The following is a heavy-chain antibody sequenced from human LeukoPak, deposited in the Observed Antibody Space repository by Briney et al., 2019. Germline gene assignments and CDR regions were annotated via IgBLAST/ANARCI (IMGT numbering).Heavy chain of an antibody. CDR2: IYTSGST. J-gene: IGHJ3*02. Sequence: SETLSLTCTVSGGSISSYYWSWIRQPAGKGLEWIGRIYTSGSTYYNPSLKSRVTISVDTSKNQFSLKLSSVTAADTAVYYCARRDIVVVPAAIGAGAFDIWGQGTMVTVSS. CDR1: GGSISSYY. D-gene: IGHD2-2*02. V-gene: IGHV4-4*07. CDR3: ARRDIVVVPAAIGAGAFDI.